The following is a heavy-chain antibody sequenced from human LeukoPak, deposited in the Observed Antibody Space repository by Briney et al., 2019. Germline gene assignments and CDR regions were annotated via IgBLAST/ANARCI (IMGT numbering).Heavy chain of an antibody. CDR3: VRDWGYDSSGYWQKYFDT. V-gene: IGHV3-74*01. CDR1: RFTFSNYW. D-gene: IGHD3-22*01. CDR2: IYNDGSST. Sequence: GGSLRLSCAASRFTFSNYWMHWVRQAPGKGLVWVSRIYNDGSSTSYADSVKGRFTISRDNAKSTLYLQMNSLRAEDTAVYYCVRDWGYDSSGYWQKYFDTWGQGTLVTVSS. J-gene: IGHJ4*02.